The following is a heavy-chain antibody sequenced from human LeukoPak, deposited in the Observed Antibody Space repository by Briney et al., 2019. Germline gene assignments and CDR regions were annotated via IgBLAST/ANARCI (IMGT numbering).Heavy chain of an antibody. V-gene: IGHV4-34*01. CDR2: INHSGST. CDR1: GESFKDYY. Sequence: SETLSFTCAVYGESFKDYYWNWIRQPPGKGLEWIGEINHSGSTNYNPSLKSRVTISVDTSKNQFSLKLSSVTAADTAVYYCARLRGIAVAGRFDPWGQGTLVTVSS. CDR3: ARLRGIAVAGRFDP. D-gene: IGHD6-19*01. J-gene: IGHJ5*02.